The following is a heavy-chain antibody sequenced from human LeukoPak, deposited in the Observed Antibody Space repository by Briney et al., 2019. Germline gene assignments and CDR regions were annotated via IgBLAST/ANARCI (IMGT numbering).Heavy chain of an antibody. D-gene: IGHD4-17*01. J-gene: IGHJ4*02. CDR1: GYSISSGYY. CDR3: ARDTDYGDDPLDY. CDR2: IYHSGST. Sequence: SSETLSLTCTVSGYSISSGYYWGWIRQPPGKGLEWIGSIYHSGSTYYNPSLKSRVAISVDTSKNQFSLKLSSVTAADTAVYYCARDTDYGDDPLDYWGQGTLVTVSS. V-gene: IGHV4-38-2*02.